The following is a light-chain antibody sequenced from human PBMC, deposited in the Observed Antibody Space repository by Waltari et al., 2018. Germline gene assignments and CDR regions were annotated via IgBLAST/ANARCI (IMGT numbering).Light chain of an antibody. CDR2: DAA. CDR1: QGVSSS. CDR3: QQRSDWPFT. Sequence: EIVLTQSPATLSLSPGERATLSCRASQGVSSSLAWYQQKPGQAPRPLIYDAAKRATGIPARFSGSGSGTDFTLTIGGLEPEDFAVYYCQQRSDWPFTFGQGTKLEI. J-gene: IGKJ2*01. V-gene: IGKV3-11*01.